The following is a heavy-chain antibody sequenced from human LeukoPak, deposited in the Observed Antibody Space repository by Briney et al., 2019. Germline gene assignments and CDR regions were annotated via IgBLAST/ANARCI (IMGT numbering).Heavy chain of an antibody. J-gene: IGHJ4*02. CDR2: ITTSGSII. V-gene: IGHV3-48*01. CDR3: ARDWGGALSGFD. Sequence: GGSLRLSCAAYGFTFSTYNMSWVRQAPGKGLEWISYITTSGSIIYYADSVRGRFTISRDNAKNSLYLQMNSLRAEDTAVYYCARDWGGALSGFDWGQGTLVTVSS. D-gene: IGHD3-9*01. CDR1: GFTFSTYN.